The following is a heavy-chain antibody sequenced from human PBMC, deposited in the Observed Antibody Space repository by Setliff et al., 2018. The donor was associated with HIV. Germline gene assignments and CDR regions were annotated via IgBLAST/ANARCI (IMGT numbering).Heavy chain of an antibody. CDR2: AFHSGAT. CDR3: AKSSPSIGYISDH. CDR1: GGSITTYF. J-gene: IGHJ4*02. V-gene: IGHV4-59*03. Sequence: SETLSLTCTVSGGSITTYFWTWIRQPPGKGLEWIGSAFHSGATNYNPSLKSRVTISTDTSKNQFSLNVRSVTAADTAVYFCAKSSPSIGYISDHWGQGTLVTVSS. D-gene: IGHD5-12*01.